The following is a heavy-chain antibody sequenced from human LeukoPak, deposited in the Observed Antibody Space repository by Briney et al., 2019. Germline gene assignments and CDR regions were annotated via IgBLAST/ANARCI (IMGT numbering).Heavy chain of an antibody. V-gene: IGHV3-33*01. J-gene: IGHJ4*02. CDR3: AREGTTVVKGDFDY. Sequence: GGSLRLSCAASGFTFSSYGMHGVRQAPGKGLEWVAVIWYDGSNKYYADSVKGRFTISRDNSKNTLYLQMNSLRAEDTAVYYCAREGTTVVKGDFDYWGQGTLVTVSS. CDR1: GFTFSSYG. D-gene: IGHD4-23*01. CDR2: IWYDGSNK.